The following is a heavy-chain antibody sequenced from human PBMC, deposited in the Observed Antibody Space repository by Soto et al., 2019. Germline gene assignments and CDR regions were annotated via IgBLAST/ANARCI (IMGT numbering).Heavy chain of an antibody. CDR2: INGYTGNT. CDR1: GYTFTSYG. Sequence: QVQLVQSEGEVKKPGASVKVSCKASGYTFTSYGFSWVRQAPGQGLEWMGWINGYTGNTHYAQKFQGRVTMTIDTSTSTAYMELWTLISDDTAVYYCARSWVTGKGGMEVWGQGTTVTVSS. CDR3: ARSWVTGKGGMEV. V-gene: IGHV1-18*01. J-gene: IGHJ6*02. D-gene: IGHD3-16*01.